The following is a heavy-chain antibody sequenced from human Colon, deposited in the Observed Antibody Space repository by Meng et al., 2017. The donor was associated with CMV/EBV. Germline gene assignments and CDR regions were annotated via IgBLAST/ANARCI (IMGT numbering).Heavy chain of an antibody. CDR1: YA. CDR3: ARDLRLTTSYFDKPWDYSFDY. V-gene: IGHV3-30-3*01. J-gene: IGHJ4*02. Sequence: YAMHWLRQAPGRGPGWVAVISSDGSNKYYPESVRDRFTISRDNSENTLCLHLDTLTAEDTAVYYCARDLRLTTSYFDKPWDYSFDYWGQGTLVTVSS. CDR2: ISSDGSNK. D-gene: IGHD3-22*01.